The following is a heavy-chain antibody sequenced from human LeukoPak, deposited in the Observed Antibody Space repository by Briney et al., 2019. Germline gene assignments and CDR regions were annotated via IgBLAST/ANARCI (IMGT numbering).Heavy chain of an antibody. V-gene: IGHV3-53*01. CDR2: IYSGGST. CDR3: ARDRGRVRRYALDI. CDR1: GFTVSSNY. Sequence: PGGSPRLSCAASGFTVSSNYMSWVRQAPGKGLEWGSVIYSGGSTYYADSVKGRFTISRDNSKNTLYLQMNSLRAEDTAVYYCARDRGRVRRYALDIWGQGTMVTVSS. J-gene: IGHJ3*02. D-gene: IGHD2-2*01.